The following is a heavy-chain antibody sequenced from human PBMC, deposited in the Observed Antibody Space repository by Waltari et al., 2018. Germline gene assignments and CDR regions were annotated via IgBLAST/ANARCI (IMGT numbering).Heavy chain of an antibody. Sequence: QVQVVQSGAEVKKPGASVKVSCKTSVYTFTGYYINWVRQAPVQELAWMGWINPDTGGTNYGQKFQGRVSMTRDTSISTAYMELSSLKSDDTAIYYCTRWTFAMGFDPWGQGTLVTVSS. CDR2: INPDTGGT. CDR3: TRWTFAMGFDP. CDR1: VYTFTGYY. V-gene: IGHV1-2*02. J-gene: IGHJ5*02.